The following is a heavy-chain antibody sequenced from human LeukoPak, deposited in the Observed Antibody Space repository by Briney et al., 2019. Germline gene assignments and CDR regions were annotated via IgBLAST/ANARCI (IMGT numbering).Heavy chain of an antibody. CDR2: ISYDGNNK. Sequence: PGRSLRLSCAASGFTFNIYAMHWVRQSPGKGLEWVAVISYDGNNKYYADSVKGRFTISRDNSKNTLYLQMNSLRAEDTAVYYCARERGANGYHQTRSFDFWGQGTLVTVSS. J-gene: IGHJ4*02. CDR3: ARERGANGYHQTRSFDF. CDR1: GFTFNIYA. V-gene: IGHV3-30*04. D-gene: IGHD5-18*01.